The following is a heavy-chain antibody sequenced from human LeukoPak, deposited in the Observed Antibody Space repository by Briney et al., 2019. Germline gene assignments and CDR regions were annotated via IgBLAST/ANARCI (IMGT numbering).Heavy chain of an antibody. Sequence: GGSLRLSCAGSGFIFSHHAMHWVRQAPGKGLEWVAITSYDGSHQYYADSVKGRFTLSRDDSKSTLYLQMNSLRAEDTAVYYCTRVKATGTYSSAMEVWGKGATVTVSS. D-gene: IGHD1-7*01. CDR3: TRVKATGTYSSAMEV. CDR2: TSYDGSHQ. CDR1: GFIFSHHA. J-gene: IGHJ6*03. V-gene: IGHV3-30*04.